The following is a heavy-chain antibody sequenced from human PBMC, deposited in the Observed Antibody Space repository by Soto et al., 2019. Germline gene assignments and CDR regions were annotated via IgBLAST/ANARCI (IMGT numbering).Heavy chain of an antibody. J-gene: IGHJ6*02. V-gene: IGHV2-26*03. CDR3: AHFVADSSAYHYAFDV. CDR2: IFSNNAR. Sequence: QVTLKESSPVLVKATETLTLTCSISGFSLTTGRSGVSWIRQPPEEALQWLAHIFSNNARSYSPSLQHRLSISADTSKRQVVLTMTNVGPVYTGTDFCAHFVADSSAYHYAFDVWGQGASVTVS. D-gene: IGHD3-16*01. CDR1: GFSLTTGRSG.